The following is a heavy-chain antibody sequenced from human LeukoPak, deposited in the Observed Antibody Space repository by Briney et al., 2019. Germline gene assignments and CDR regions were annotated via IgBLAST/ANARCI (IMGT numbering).Heavy chain of an antibody. D-gene: IGHD2-2*02. V-gene: IGHV4-34*01. J-gene: IGHJ5*02. CDR3: ARALTYLQFDP. CDR2: INHSGST. Sequence: SETLSLTCAVYGGSFSGYYWSWIRQPPGKGLEWIGEINHSGSTNYNPSLKSRVTISVDTSKNQFSLKLSSVTAADTAVYYCARALTYLQFDPRGQGTLVTVSS. CDR1: GGSFSGYY.